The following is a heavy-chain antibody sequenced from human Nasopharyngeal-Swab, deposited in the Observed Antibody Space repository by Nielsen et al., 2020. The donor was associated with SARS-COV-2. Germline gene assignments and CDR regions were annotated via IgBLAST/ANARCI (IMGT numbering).Heavy chain of an antibody. CDR2: ISYDGSNK. J-gene: IGHJ3*02. Sequence: GESLKISCAASGFTFSSYAMHWVRQAPGKGLEWVAVISYDGSNKYYADSVKGRFTISRDNSKNTLYLQMNSLRAEDTAVYYCARDPDVDIVATYAFDIWGQGTMVTVSS. CDR3: ARDPDVDIVATYAFDI. D-gene: IGHD5-12*01. CDR1: GFTFSSYA. V-gene: IGHV3-30-3*01.